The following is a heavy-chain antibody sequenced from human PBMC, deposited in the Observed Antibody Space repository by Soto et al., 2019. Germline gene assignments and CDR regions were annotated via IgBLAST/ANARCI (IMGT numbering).Heavy chain of an antibody. V-gene: IGHV1-3*01. CDR3: AREHYGSGVRDGMDV. Sequence: ASVKVSCKASGYTFTSYAMHWVRQAPGQRLEWMGWINAGNGNTKYSQKFQGRVTITRDTSASTAYMELSSLRSEDTAVYYCAREHYGSGVRDGMDVWGQGTTVTVSS. CDR2: INAGNGNT. D-gene: IGHD3-10*01. J-gene: IGHJ6*02. CDR1: GYTFTSYA.